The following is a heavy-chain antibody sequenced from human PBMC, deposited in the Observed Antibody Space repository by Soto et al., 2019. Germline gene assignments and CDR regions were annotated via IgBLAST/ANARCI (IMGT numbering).Heavy chain of an antibody. J-gene: IGHJ5*02. CDR3: ARDTPITIFGVVTRLFDP. CDR2: IYYSGST. D-gene: IGHD3-3*01. V-gene: IGHV4-61*01. CDR1: GGSLSSGSYY. Sequence: SENLSLTCTVSGGSLSSGSYYWSWIRQPPGKGLEWIGYIYYSGSTNYNPSLKSRVTISVDTSKNQFSLKLSSVTVADTAVYYCARDTPITIFGVVTRLFDPWGQGSLVTGSA.